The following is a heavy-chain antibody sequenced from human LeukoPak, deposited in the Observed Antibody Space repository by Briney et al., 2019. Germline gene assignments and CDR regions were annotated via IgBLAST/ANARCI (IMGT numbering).Heavy chain of an antibody. D-gene: IGHD4-23*01. J-gene: IGHJ4*02. CDR1: GGSISSSSYY. CDR3: ARDRWNYFDY. CDR2: IHYSGRT. Sequence: SETLSLTCSVSGGSISSSSYYWGWIRQPPGKGLEWIGSIHYSGRTYYNPSLKSRGTISVDTSKNQFSLDLTSVTAADTAVFYCARDRWNYFDYWGQGSLVTVSS. V-gene: IGHV4-39*07.